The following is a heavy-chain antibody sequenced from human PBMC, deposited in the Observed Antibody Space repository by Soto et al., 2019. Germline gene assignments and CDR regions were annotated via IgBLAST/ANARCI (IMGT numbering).Heavy chain of an antibody. CDR2: IGGSGART. J-gene: IGHJ4*02. CDR1: GFSFSSYG. D-gene: IGHD6-13*01. V-gene: IGHV3-23*01. CDR3: ANLHNRSSERYFDC. Sequence: PGGSLRLSCGASGFSFSSYGMAWVRQAPGKGLEWVSGIGGSGARTYYAASVRGRFTISRVNSINTLYLQMNRLRGEYTAVYYFANLHNRSSERYFDCWDQGSLVSVPS.